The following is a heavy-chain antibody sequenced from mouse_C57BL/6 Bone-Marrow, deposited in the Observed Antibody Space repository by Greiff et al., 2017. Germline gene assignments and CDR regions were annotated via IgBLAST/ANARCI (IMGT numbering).Heavy chain of an antibody. CDR3: ARNDYGIDAMDY. Sequence: QVQLQQPGAELVMPGASVKLSCKASGYTFTSYWMHWVKQRPGQGLEWIGEIDPSDSYTNYNQKFKGKSTLTVDKSSSTAYMQLSSLTSEDSAVYYCARNDYGIDAMDYWGQGTSVTVSS. J-gene: IGHJ4*01. D-gene: IGHD1-1*01. CDR2: IDPSDSYT. CDR1: GYTFTSYW. V-gene: IGHV1-69*01.